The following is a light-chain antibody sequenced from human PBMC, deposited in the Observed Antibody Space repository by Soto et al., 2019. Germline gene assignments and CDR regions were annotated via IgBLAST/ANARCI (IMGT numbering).Light chain of an antibody. J-gene: IGLJ1*01. CDR1: SSDVGGYDY. V-gene: IGLV2-14*01. CDR3: SSYTRTNSYV. Sequence: QSALTQPASVSGSTGQSITISCTGTSSDVGGYDYVSWYEQHPGKAPKLMIYDVTNRPSGVSTRFSGSKSGNTASLTISGLQAEDEADYYCSSYTRTNSYVFGTGTKVNVL. CDR2: DVT.